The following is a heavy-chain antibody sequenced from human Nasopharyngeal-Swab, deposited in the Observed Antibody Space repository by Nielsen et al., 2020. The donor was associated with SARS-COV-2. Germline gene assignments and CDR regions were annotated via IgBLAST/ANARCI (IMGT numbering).Heavy chain of an antibody. CDR1: GYSISSGYY. J-gene: IGHJ6*02. Sequence: SETLSLTCTVSGYSISSGYYWGWIRQPPGKGLEWIGSIDHSGSTYYNPSLKSRVTISVDTSKNQFSLKLSSVTAADTAVYYCARDGPTPHQYCSGGSCYYFYYYGMDVWGQGTTVTVS. D-gene: IGHD2-15*01. CDR2: IDHSGST. CDR3: ARDGPTPHQYCSGGSCYYFYYYGMDV. V-gene: IGHV4-38-2*02.